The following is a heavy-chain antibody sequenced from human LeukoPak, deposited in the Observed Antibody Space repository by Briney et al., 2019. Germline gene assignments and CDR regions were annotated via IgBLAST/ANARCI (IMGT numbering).Heavy chain of an antibody. CDR3: ARVRHYYDSGSYYDARGTFDY. Sequence: SETLSLTCAVYGGSFSGYYWSWIRRPPGKGLEWIGEINHSGSTNYSPSLRSRVTISVDTSNNQFSLKLSSVTAADTAVYYCARVRHYYDSGSYYDARGTFDYWGQGTLVTVSS. V-gene: IGHV4-34*01. J-gene: IGHJ4*02. D-gene: IGHD3-10*01. CDR2: INHSGST. CDR1: GGSFSGYY.